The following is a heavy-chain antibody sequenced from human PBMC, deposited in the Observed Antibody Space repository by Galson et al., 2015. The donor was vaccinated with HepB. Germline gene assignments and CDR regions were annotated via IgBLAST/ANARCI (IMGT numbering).Heavy chain of an antibody. CDR2: IRYDGSNK. V-gene: IGHV3-30*02. J-gene: IGHJ4*02. Sequence: SLRLSCAASGFTFSSYGMHWVRQAPGKGLEWVAFIRYDGSNKYYADSVKGRFTISRDNSKNTLYLQMNSLRAEDTAVYYCAKETHMVRGVIIVWGQGTLVTVSS. D-gene: IGHD3-10*01. CDR1: GFTFSSYG. CDR3: AKETHMVRGVIIV.